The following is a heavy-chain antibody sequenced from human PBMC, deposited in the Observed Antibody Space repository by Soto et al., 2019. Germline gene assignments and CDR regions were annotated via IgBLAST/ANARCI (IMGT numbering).Heavy chain of an antibody. D-gene: IGHD3-3*01. CDR2: IYPGDSDT. CDR3: ARCSPLTRFNGVVIICDWSDP. CDR1: GYSFTSYW. Sequence: GESLKISCKGSGYSFTSYWIGWVRQMPGKGLEWMGIIYPGDSDTRYSPSFQGQVTISADKSISTAYLQWSSLKASDTAMYYCARCSPLTRFNGVVIICDWSDPWGQGPLVNLSS. V-gene: IGHV5-51*01. J-gene: IGHJ5*02.